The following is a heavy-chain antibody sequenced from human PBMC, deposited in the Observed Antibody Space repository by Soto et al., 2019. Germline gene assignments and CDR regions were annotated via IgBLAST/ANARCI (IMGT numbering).Heavy chain of an antibody. CDR3: ARDIMGTNWFDP. V-gene: IGHV4-59*01. CDR1: GGSISSYY. J-gene: IGHJ5*02. D-gene: IGHD3-16*01. Sequence: PSETLSLTCTVSGGSISSYYWSWIRQPPGKGLEWIGYIYYSGSTNYNPSLKSRVTISVDTSKNQFSLKLSSVTAADTAVYYCARDIMGTNWFDPWGQGTLVTSPQ. CDR2: IYYSGST.